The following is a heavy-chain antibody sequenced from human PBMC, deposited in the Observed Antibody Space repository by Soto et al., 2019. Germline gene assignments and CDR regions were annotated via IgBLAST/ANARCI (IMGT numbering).Heavy chain of an antibody. D-gene: IGHD1-26*01. CDR2: INPKSGGT. Sequence: ASVKVSCKASGYTFTVYYMHWVRQAPGQGLEWMGWINPKSGGTMYPQKFQGRVTMTWDTFISTAYMALTRLRSDDTAVYYCARDLAKGGGSAGFDYWGQGTLVTVSS. V-gene: IGHV1-2*02. CDR3: ARDLAKGGGSAGFDY. J-gene: IGHJ4*02. CDR1: GYTFTVYY.